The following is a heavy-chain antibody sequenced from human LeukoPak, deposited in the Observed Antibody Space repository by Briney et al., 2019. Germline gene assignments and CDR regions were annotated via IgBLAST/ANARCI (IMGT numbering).Heavy chain of an antibody. V-gene: IGHV3-21*01. CDR1: GFTFSSYS. J-gene: IGHJ5*02. CDR2: ISSSSSYI. D-gene: IGHD4-17*01. CDR3: ARSYGNWFDP. Sequence: GRSLRLSCAASGFTFSSYSMNWVRQAPGKGLGWVSSISSSSSYIYYADSVKGRFTISRDNAKNSLYLQMNSLRAEDTAVYYCARSYGNWFDPWGQGTLVTVSS.